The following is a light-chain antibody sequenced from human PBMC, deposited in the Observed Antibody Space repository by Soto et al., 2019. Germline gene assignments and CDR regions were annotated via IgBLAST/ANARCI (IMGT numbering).Light chain of an antibody. CDR2: AAS. CDR3: QQLKNYQFT. Sequence: QLTQSPSSLSASVGDRVTFTCRASEDISSYLAWYQQKPGTAPKLLIYAASALHSGVPSRFSGSGPGTDFTLTISSLQPEDFAIYFCQQLKNYQFTFGIGTRLKI. V-gene: IGKV1-9*01. CDR1: EDISSY. J-gene: IGKJ5*01.